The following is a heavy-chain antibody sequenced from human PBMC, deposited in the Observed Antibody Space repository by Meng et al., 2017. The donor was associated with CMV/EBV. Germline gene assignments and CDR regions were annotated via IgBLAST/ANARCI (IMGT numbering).Heavy chain of an antibody. J-gene: IGHJ4*02. CDR1: GFTFSTYS. D-gene: IGHD6-19*01. CDR2: ITSSSSTI. Sequence: GESLKISCVASGFTFSTYSMNWVRQAPGKGLEWLSYITSSSSTIYYADSVKGRFTISRDNAKNSLYLQMNSLRAEDTAVYYCARGYSSGWYGGRANDSWGQGTLVTVSS. CDR3: ARGYSSGWYGGRANDS. V-gene: IGHV3-48*04.